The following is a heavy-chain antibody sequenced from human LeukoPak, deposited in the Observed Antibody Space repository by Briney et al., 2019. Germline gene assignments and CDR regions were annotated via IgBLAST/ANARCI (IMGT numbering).Heavy chain of an antibody. Sequence: GESLKISCKGSGYSFTSYWIGWVRQMPGKGLEWMGIIYPGDSDTRYSPSLQGQVTISADKSISTAYLQWSSLKASDTAMYYCARPREEVVTSTETHDAFDIWGQGTMVTVSS. J-gene: IGHJ3*02. CDR2: IYPGDSDT. CDR1: GYSFTSYW. V-gene: IGHV5-51*01. CDR3: ARPREEVVTSTETHDAFDI. D-gene: IGHD2-21*02.